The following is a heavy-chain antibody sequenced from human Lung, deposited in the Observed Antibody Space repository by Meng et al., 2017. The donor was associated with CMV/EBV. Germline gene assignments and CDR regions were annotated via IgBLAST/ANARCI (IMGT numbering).Heavy chain of an antibody. V-gene: IGHV3-30*02. J-gene: IGHJ6*02. CDR3: AKETGPISGGYYYYGIDV. D-gene: IGHD3-3*01. CDR2: IRYDGRNK. CDR1: GFTFSNYG. Sequence: GESXKISCAASGFTFSNYGIHWVRQAPGKGLEWVAFIRYDGRNKDYADSVRGRFTISRDNSKSTLSLQLSRLRPEDTAVYYCAKETGPISGGYYYYGIDVWGQGTTVTVSS.